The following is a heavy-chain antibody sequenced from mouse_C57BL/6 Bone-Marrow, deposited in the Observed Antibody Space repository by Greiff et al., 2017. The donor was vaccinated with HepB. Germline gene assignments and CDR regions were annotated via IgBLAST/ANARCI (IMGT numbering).Heavy chain of an antibody. J-gene: IGHJ4*01. Sequence: VQLQESGPGLVQPSQSLSITCTVSGFSLTSYGVHWVRQSPGKGLEWLGVIWSGGSTDYNAAFISRLSISKDNSKSKVFFKMNSLQADDTAIYYCAISTGDYYAMDYWGQGTSVTVSS. V-gene: IGHV2-2*01. CDR3: AISTGDYYAMDY. CDR2: IWSGGST. CDR1: GFSLTSYG. D-gene: IGHD4-1*02.